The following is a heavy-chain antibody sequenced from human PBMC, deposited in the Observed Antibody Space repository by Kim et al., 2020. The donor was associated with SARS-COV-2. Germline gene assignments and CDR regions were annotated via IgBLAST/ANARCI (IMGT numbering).Heavy chain of an antibody. J-gene: IGHJ6*02. D-gene: IGHD3-3*01. V-gene: IGHV4-34*01. CDR2: INRSGAT. CDR1: VGSFSGYH. Sequence: SETLSLRCAVSVGSFSGYHWSWIRQPPGKGLEWIGEINRSGATNYNPALKSRVAVSVDTSKNQFSLKLNSVTAADTAVYFCARGWVGVVPSPILGLGPHYDYYALDVWGQGTTVTVSS. CDR3: ARGWVGVVPSPILGLGPHYDYYALDV.